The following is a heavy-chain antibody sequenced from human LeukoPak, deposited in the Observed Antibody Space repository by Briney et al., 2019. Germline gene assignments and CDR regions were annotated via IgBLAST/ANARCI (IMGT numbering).Heavy chain of an antibody. D-gene: IGHD6-19*01. Sequence: ASVKVSCKASGYTFTSYGISWVRQAPGQGLEWMGWISAYNGNTNYAQKLQGRVTMTTDTSTSTAYMELRSLRSDDTAVYYCAREYSSGWYYYYGMDVWGRGTTVTVSS. CDR2: ISAYNGNT. J-gene: IGHJ6*02. CDR1: GYTFTSYG. V-gene: IGHV1-18*01. CDR3: AREYSSGWYYYYGMDV.